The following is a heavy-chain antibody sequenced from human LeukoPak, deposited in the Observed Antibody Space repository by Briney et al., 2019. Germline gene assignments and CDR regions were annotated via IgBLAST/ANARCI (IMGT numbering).Heavy chain of an antibody. CDR2: INHDGTT. CDR1: GGSFRDYY. Sequence: SETLSLTCAVYGGSFRDYYWSWIRQPPGKGLEWIGEINHDGTTNYNPSLQSRVIMSVDASKSQFFLTLTPVTAADTAVYYCAREGAYTNFVNRFDAWGQGTLVTVSS. J-gene: IGHJ5*02. CDR3: AREGAYTNFVNRFDA. D-gene: IGHD2-2*02. V-gene: IGHV4-34*01.